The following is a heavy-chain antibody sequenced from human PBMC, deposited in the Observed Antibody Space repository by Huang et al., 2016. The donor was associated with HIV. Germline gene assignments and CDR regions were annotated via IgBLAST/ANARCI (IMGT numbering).Heavy chain of an antibody. V-gene: IGHV3-30-3*01. Sequence: QVQLLESGGGVVQPGRSLRLSCTASGFTFSNYAMHWVRQAPGKGLEWVAFISSDGSNKCYADSVKGRFTISRDKSKNTLDVHMTRLRAEDTAVFYCARDGPHGGLDFWGQGTLVTVSS. J-gene: IGHJ4*02. D-gene: IGHD3-16*01. CDR2: ISSDGSNK. CDR1: GFTFSNYA. CDR3: ARDGPHGGLDF.